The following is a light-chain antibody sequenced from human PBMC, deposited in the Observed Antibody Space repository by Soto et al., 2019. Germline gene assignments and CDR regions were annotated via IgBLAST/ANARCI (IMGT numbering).Light chain of an antibody. J-gene: IGLJ3*02. CDR3: LLYHGGAWV. CDR1: TGAVTSGDY. Sequence: QTVVTQEPSLTVSPGGSVTLTCASSTGAVTSGDYPSWIQQKPGQAPRALIFFTSKKHSWTPARFSGSLLGDKAALTLSGVQPEDEADYYCLLYHGGAWVFGGGTKLTVL. CDR2: FTS. V-gene: IGLV7-43*01.